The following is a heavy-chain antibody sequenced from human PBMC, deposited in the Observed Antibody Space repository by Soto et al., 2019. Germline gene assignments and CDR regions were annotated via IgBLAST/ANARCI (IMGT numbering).Heavy chain of an antibody. CDR3: ARKGWLQLPVGDYYYGMDV. CDR2: IYYSVST. CDR1: GGSVSSGSYY. Sequence: QVQLQESGPGLAKPSETLSLTCTVSGGSVSSGSYYWSWVRQPPGKGLEWIGTIYYSVSTNYNHPHKGRVTISVDTSKDQCSLKLSSVTAADTAVYYCARKGWLQLPVGDYYYGMDVWGQGTTVTVSS. J-gene: IGHJ6*02. D-gene: IGHD5-12*01. V-gene: IGHV4-61*01.